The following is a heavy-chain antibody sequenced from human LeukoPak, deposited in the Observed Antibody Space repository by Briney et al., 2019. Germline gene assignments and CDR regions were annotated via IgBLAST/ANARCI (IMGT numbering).Heavy chain of an antibody. Sequence: GASVKVSCKASGYPFTTYYMHWVRQAPGQGLEWMGWINPNSGGTNYAQKFQGRVTVTRDTSFSTAYMELSGLRSDDSAVYYCTSDGGWYFNYWGQGSLVTVSS. CDR3: TSDGGWYFNY. V-gene: IGHV1-2*02. D-gene: IGHD6-19*01. J-gene: IGHJ4*02. CDR1: GYPFTTYY. CDR2: INPNSGGT.